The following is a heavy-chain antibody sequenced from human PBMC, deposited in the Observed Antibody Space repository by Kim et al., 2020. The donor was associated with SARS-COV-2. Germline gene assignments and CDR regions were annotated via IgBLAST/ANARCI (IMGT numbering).Heavy chain of an antibody. Sequence: GGSLRLSCAASGFTFSSYAMHWVRQAPGKGLEWVAVISYDGSNKYYADSVKGRFTISRDNSKNTLYLQMNSLRAEDTAVYYCARDFNPKPLQVDYWGQGTLVTVSS. V-gene: IGHV3-30*04. CDR1: GFTFSSYA. CDR3: ARDFNPKPLQVDY. CDR2: ISYDGSNK. J-gene: IGHJ4*02.